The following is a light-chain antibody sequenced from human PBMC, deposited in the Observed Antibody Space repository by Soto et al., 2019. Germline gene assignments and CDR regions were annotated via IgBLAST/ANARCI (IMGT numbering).Light chain of an antibody. CDR1: HDVSRN. CDR2: DAS. CDR3: QQYGSMLS. J-gene: IGKJ4*01. V-gene: IGKV1-33*01. Sequence: DIQMTQSPSSLSASVGDRVTIACRSSHDVSRNLNWLQQKRGEAPKLLIYDASNLERWVPSRFSGSASGTAFIPTIRSLQPEDVATYYCQQYGSMLSFGGGT.